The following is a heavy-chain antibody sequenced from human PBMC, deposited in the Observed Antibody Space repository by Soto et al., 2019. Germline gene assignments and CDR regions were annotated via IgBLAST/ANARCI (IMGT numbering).Heavy chain of an antibody. J-gene: IGHJ6*02. V-gene: IGHV3-33*01. D-gene: IGHD3-10*01. Sequence: HPGGSLRLSCAASGFTFSSYGMHWVRQAPGKGLEWVAVIWYDGSNKYYADSVKGRFTISRDNSKNTLYPQMNSLRAEDTAVYYCARGAGVNYYYYYYGMDVWGQGTTVTVSS. CDR2: IWYDGSNK. CDR1: GFTFSSYG. CDR3: ARGAGVNYYYYYYGMDV.